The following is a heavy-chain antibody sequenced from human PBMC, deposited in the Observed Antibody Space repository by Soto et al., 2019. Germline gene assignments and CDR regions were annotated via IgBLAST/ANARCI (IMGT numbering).Heavy chain of an antibody. CDR3: ARGYYFDY. CDR2: IYHSGST. CDR1: GGSISTGGYA. J-gene: IGHJ4*02. V-gene: IGHV4-30-2*01. Sequence: PSDPLSPTCAVSGGSISTGGYAWSWTRQPPGKGMEWIGYIYHSGSTYYNPSLKSRVTISVDRSKNQFSLKLSSVTAADTAVYYCARGYYFDYWGQGTRVTVSS.